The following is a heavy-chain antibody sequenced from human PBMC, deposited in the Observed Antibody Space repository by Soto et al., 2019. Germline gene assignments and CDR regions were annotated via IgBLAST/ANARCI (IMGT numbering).Heavy chain of an antibody. Sequence: QVQLVQSGAEVKKPGASVKVSCKASGYTFTSYGISWVRQAPGQGLEWMGWISAYNGNTNYAQKLQGRVTMTTDTSTSTAYMELRSLRSDDTAVYYCARSSRIVVVPAAIRFYYYGMDVWGQVTTVTVSS. V-gene: IGHV1-18*04. J-gene: IGHJ6*02. CDR1: GYTFTSYG. CDR2: ISAYNGNT. D-gene: IGHD2-2*02. CDR3: ARSSRIVVVPAAIRFYYYGMDV.